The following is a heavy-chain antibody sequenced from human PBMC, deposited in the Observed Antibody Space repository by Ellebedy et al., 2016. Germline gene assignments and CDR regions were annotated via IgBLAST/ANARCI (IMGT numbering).Heavy chain of an antibody. CDR1: GGSFSGYY. Sequence: SETLSLXXAVYGGSFSGYYWSWIRQPPGKGLEWIGEINHSGSTNYNPSPKSRVTISVDTSNNQFSLKLSSVTAADTAVYYCARGVYDFWSGYYSDYWGQGTLVTVSS. J-gene: IGHJ4*02. D-gene: IGHD3-3*01. V-gene: IGHV4-34*01. CDR3: ARGVYDFWSGYYSDY. CDR2: INHSGST.